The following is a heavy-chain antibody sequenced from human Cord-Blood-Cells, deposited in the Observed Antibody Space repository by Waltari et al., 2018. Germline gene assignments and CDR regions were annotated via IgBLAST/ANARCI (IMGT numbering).Heavy chain of an antibody. CDR3: ARGTNFDY. CDR1: GFTFSSYG. CDR2: TWYEESNK. Sequence: QVQLVESGGGVVQPGRSLRLSCAASGFTFSSYGMHWVRQAPGKGRGGVEVTWYEESNKYYAGSVKGRFTVSRDNSKNTRYLQMNSLRAEDTAVYYCARGTNFDYWGQGTLVTVSS. J-gene: IGHJ4*02. V-gene: IGHV3-33*01.